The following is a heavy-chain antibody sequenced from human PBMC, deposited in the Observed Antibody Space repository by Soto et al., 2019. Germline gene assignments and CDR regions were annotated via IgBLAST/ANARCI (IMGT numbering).Heavy chain of an antibody. CDR2: INHSGST. V-gene: IGHV4-34*01. CDR1: GGSFSGYY. D-gene: IGHD6-19*01. J-gene: IGHJ4*02. Sequence: QVQLQQWGAGLLKPSETLSLTCAVYGGSFSGYYWSWIRQPPGKGLEWIGEINHSGSTNYNPSLKSRVXXSXDXXKNQFSLKLSSVTAADTAVYYCAAGQWLVPYYFDYWGQGTLVTVSS. CDR3: AAGQWLVPYYFDY.